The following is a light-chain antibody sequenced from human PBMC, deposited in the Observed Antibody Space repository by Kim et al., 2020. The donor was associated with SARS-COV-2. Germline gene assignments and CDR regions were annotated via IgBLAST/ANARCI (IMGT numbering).Light chain of an antibody. Sequence: GQRVTISCSGSNSNIGRYHVNWFQQVPGTAPTLLIYINHQRPSEVSDRFSGSRSGTSASLTISGLQSEDEADYYCSSWDDSVDGYVFGTGTKVTVL. J-gene: IGLJ1*01. V-gene: IGLV1-44*01. CDR1: NSNIGRYH. CDR2: INH. CDR3: SSWDDSVDGYV.